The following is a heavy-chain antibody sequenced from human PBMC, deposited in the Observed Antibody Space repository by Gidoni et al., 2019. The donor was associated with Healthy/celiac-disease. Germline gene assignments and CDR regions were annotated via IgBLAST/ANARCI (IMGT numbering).Heavy chain of an antibody. CDR1: GFTFSSYG. V-gene: IGHV3-33*01. CDR2: IWYDGSNK. Sequence: QVQLVESGGGVVQPGRSRRLPCAASGFTFSSYGMHWVRPAPGKGLEWVAVIWYDGSNKYYADSVKGRFTISRDNSKNTLYLQMNSLRAEDTAVYYCARDRPYGSGSQGGGMDVWGQGTTVTVSS. CDR3: ARDRPYGSGSQGGGMDV. D-gene: IGHD3-10*01. J-gene: IGHJ6*02.